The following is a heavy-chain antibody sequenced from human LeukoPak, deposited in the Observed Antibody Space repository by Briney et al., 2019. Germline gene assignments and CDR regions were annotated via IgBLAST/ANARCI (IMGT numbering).Heavy chain of an antibody. D-gene: IGHD6-13*01. V-gene: IGHV3-21*01. CDR2: ISSSSSYI. Sequence: GGSLRLSCAASGFTFSSYSMNWVRQAPGKGLEWVSSISSSSSYIYYADSVKGRFTISRDNAKNSLYLQMNSLRAEDTAVYYCARDYSSSRYEGDLYGMDVWGKGTTVTVSS. CDR1: GFTFSSYS. J-gene: IGHJ6*04. CDR3: ARDYSSSRYEGDLYGMDV.